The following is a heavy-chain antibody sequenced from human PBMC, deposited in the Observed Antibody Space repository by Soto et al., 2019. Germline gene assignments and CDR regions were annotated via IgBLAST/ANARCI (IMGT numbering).Heavy chain of an antibody. V-gene: IGHV3-9*01. Sequence: SLKISCGASGFTFDDYAMHWVRQGPGKGLEWVSGISWNSGSIAYADSVKGRFTISRDNAKNSLYLQMNSLTPEDTALYYCAKDFSDIWDYRRDFDYWGQGTLVTVSS. D-gene: IGHD1-7*01. CDR1: GFTFDDYA. CDR3: AKDFSDIWDYRRDFDY. J-gene: IGHJ4*02. CDR2: ISWNSGSI.